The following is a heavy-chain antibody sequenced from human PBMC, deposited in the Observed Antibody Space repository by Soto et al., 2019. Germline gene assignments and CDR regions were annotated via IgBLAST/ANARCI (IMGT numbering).Heavy chain of an antibody. Sequence: SVKVSCKASGVTFSSYAISWVRQAPGQGLEWMGGIIPIFGTANYAQKFQGRVTITADESTSTAYMELSSLRSEDTAVYYCAIWSGYRWLFDYWGQGTLVTVSS. CDR3: AIWSGYRWLFDY. D-gene: IGHD3-3*01. V-gene: IGHV1-69*13. J-gene: IGHJ4*02. CDR2: IIPIFGTA. CDR1: GVTFSSYA.